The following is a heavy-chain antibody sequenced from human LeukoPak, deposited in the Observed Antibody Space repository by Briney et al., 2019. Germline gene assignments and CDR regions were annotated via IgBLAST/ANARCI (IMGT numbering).Heavy chain of an antibody. V-gene: IGHV3-15*07. J-gene: IGHJ5*02. CDR2: IKSKADGGTV. Sequence: GGSLRLSCAASGLTFHYTWMNWVRQAPGKGLEWVGRIKSKADGGTVDYAAPVKGRFTIPRDDSKSTVYLQMNSLNTEDTAIYYCTSHAWFDPWGQGTLVIVSS. CDR3: TSHAWFDP. CDR1: GLTFHYTW.